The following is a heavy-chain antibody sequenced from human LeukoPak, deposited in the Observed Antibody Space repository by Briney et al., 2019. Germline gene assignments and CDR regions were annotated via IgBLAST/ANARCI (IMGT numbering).Heavy chain of an antibody. Sequence: SETPSLTCAVYGGSFSGYYWSWIRQPPGKGLEWIGEINHSGSTNYNPSLKSRVTISVDTPKNQFSLKLSSVTAADTAVYYCARVSRLRDFSDYWGQGTLVTVSS. J-gene: IGHJ4*02. CDR1: GGSFSGYY. CDR3: ARVSRLRDFSDY. V-gene: IGHV4-34*01. D-gene: IGHD3-3*01. CDR2: INHSGST.